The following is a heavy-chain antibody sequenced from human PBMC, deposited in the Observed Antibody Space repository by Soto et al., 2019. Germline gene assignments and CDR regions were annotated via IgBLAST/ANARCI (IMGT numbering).Heavy chain of an antibody. Sequence: SETLSLTCTVSGGSLSSYYWSWIRQPPGKGLEWIGYIYYSGSTNYNPSLESRVTISVDTSKNQFSLKLSSVTAADTDVYYCATGLLRYYAYWGHGTLVTVSS. J-gene: IGHJ4*01. V-gene: IGHV4-59*08. CDR3: ATGLLRYYAY. D-gene: IGHD3-9*01. CDR2: IYYSGST. CDR1: GGSLSSYY.